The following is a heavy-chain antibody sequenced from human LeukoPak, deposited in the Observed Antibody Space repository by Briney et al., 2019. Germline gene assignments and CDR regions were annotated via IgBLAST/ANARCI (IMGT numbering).Heavy chain of an antibody. J-gene: IGHJ4*02. V-gene: IGHV3-66*01. CDR2: IYSGGST. CDR3: AREFVLNPEMPT. D-gene: IGHD2-8*02. Sequence: PGGSLRLSCAASGFTVSSNYMSWVRQAPGKGLEWVSVIYSGGSTYYADSVKGRFTISRDNSKNTLYLQMNSLRAEDTAVYYCAREFVLNPEMPTWGQGTLVTVSS. CDR1: GFTVSSNY.